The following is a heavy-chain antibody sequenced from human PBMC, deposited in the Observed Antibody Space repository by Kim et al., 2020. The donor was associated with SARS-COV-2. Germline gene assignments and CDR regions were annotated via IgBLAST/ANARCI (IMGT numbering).Heavy chain of an antibody. CDR3: ARLWSGGSRGNNWFDP. D-gene: IGHD2-15*01. CDR1: GGTFSSYA. Sequence: SVKVSCKASGGTFSSYAISWVRQAPRQGLEWMGRIIPILGIANYAQKFQGRVTITADKSTSTAYMELSSLRAEDTAVYYCARLWSGGSRGNNWFDPWGQ. J-gene: IGHJ5*02. V-gene: IGHV1-69*04. CDR2: IIPILGIA.